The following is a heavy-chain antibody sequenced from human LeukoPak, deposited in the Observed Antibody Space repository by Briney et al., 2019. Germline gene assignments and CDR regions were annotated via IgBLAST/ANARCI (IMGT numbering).Heavy chain of an antibody. CDR3: ARVSGPGMNEYYHL. CDR2: INDDGSFR. V-gene: IGHV3-74*01. CDR1: GITFSGAW. D-gene: IGHD3-10*01. J-gene: IGHJ1*01. Sequence: GGSLRLSCAASGITFSGAWMHWVRQAPGKGLVWVSRINDDGSFRRYADSVKGRFTISRDNAKNTLFLQMDSLRAEDTAVYYCARVSGPGMNEYYHLWGQGTRVTVSS.